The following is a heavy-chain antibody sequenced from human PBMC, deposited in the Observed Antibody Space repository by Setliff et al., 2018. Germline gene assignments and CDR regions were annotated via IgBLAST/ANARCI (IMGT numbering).Heavy chain of an antibody. Sequence: GGSLRLSCAASGFTFSNSWMSWVRQAPGKGLEWVANIKQDGSEKYYVDSVKGRFTISRDNAKDSLYLQMSSLRAEDTAVYYCARETLPYYFDYWGQGTLVTVSS. V-gene: IGHV3-7*01. CDR2: IKQDGSEK. CDR3: ARETLPYYFDY. CDR1: GFTFSNSW. J-gene: IGHJ4*02.